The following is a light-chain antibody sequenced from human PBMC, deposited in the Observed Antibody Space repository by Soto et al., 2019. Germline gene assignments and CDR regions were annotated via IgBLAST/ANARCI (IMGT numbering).Light chain of an antibody. V-gene: IGKV1-5*01. Sequence: IQMTQSPSTLSASVGDRVTITCRASHNIERWMAWYQQKRGRAPSLLIFDATTLHSGVPSRFSGGGSGTEFTLTISSLQPDDFATYYCQQYHSLVTFGQGTKLEIK. CDR1: HNIERW. CDR2: DAT. J-gene: IGKJ2*01. CDR3: QQYHSLVT.